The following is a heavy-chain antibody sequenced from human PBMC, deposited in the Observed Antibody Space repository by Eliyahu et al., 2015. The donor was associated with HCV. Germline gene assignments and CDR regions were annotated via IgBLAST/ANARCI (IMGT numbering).Heavy chain of an antibody. CDR3: ARYSGPLGNWFDP. J-gene: IGHJ5*02. V-gene: IGHV1-3*01. D-gene: IGHD3-10*01. CDR1: GYTFTSYA. Sequence: QVQLVQSGAEVKKPGASVKVSCKASGYTFTSYAMHWVRQAPGQRLEWMGWINAGNGNTKYSQKFQGRVTITRDTSASTAYMELSSLRSEDTAVYYCARYSGPLGNWFDPWVQGTLVTVSS. CDR2: INAGNGNT.